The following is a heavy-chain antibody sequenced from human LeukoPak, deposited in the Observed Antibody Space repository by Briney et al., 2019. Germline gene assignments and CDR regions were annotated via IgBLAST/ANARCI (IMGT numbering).Heavy chain of an antibody. CDR2: ISGSGGST. Sequence: PGGSVRLSCAASGFTFSSYAMSWVRRAPGKGLEWVSAISGSGGSTYYADSVKGRFTISRDNSKNTLYLQMNSLRAEDTAVYYCAKEHGGSSWYEDAFDIWGQGTMVTVPS. CDR1: GFTFSSYA. CDR3: AKEHGGSSWYEDAFDI. J-gene: IGHJ3*02. D-gene: IGHD6-13*01. V-gene: IGHV3-23*01.